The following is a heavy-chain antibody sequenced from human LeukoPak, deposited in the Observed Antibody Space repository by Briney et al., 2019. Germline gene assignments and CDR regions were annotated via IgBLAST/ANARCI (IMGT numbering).Heavy chain of an antibody. CDR2: ITTGRGET. V-gene: IGHV1-3*03. Sequence: ASVKVSCKASGYTFTDYALHWVRQAPGQSLEWMGWITTGRGETRYSQEFQRRITFTRDKSASTVYMDLSDLRSEDTAVYYCARRVPNSSSGSQSLDYWGQGTLVTVSS. D-gene: IGHD3-10*01. J-gene: IGHJ4*02. CDR1: GYTFTDYA. CDR3: ARRVPNSSSGSQSLDY.